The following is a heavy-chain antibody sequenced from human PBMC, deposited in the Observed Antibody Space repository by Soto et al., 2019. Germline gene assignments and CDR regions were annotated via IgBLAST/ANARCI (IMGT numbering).Heavy chain of an antibody. CDR1: GFTFTSYV. V-gene: IGHV3-23*01. D-gene: IGHD1-26*01. Sequence: EVQLLESGGGLVQPGGSLRVSCAASGFTFTSYVMNWVRQAPGRGLEWVSSISGSGGSPYYADSVKGRFTISRDNSKNTLYLQMNSLRAEDTAVYSCAKQGRVGPYFYYSYMDVWGKGTTVTVAS. CDR3: AKQGRVGPYFYYSYMDV. J-gene: IGHJ6*03. CDR2: ISGSGGSP.